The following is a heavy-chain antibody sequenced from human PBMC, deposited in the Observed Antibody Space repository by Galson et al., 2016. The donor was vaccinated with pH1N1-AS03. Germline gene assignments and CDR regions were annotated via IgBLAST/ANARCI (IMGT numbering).Heavy chain of an antibody. J-gene: IGHJ5*02. Sequence: SLRLSCAASGFTFSTYGMNWVRQAPGKGLEWVSSISRSSSYTYYADSVEGRFTISRDNSKGTLDLQMNSLRADDTAVYYCARGGGSPHWFDPWGQGTLVTVSS. V-gene: IGHV3-21*04. CDR2: ISRSSSYT. CDR1: GFTFSTYG. D-gene: IGHD1-26*01. CDR3: ARGGGSPHWFDP.